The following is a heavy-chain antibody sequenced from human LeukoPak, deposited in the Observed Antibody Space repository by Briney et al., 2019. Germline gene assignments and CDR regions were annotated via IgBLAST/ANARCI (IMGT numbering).Heavy chain of an antibody. CDR3: AGQSRLGYCSGGSCYSQPFDP. CDR1: GFTFSSYS. D-gene: IGHD2-15*01. J-gene: IGHJ5*02. V-gene: IGHV3-21*01. Sequence: GGSLRLSCAASGFTFSSYSMNWVGQAPGKGLEWVSSISSSSSYIYYADSVKGRFTISRDNAKNSLYLQMNSLRAEDTAVYYCAGQSRLGYCSGGSCYSQPFDPWGQGTLVTVSS. CDR2: ISSSSSYI.